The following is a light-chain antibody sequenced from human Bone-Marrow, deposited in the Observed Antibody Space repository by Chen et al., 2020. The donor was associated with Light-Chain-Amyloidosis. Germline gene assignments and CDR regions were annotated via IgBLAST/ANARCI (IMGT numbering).Light chain of an antibody. J-gene: IGKJ4*01. CDR2: TAS. V-gene: IGKV1-39*01. CDR3: QQSYSTPT. CDR1: QSITKF. Sequence: DIQMTQSPSSLSASVGDRVTITCRASQSITKFVNWYQQKPGKGPKLLIYTASSLQSGVPSRFGGSGSGTDFSLTISSVQTEELATYYCQQSYSTPTFGGGTKLEIK.